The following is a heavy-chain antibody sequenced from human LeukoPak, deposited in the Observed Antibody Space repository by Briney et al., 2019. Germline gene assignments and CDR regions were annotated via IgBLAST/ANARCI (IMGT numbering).Heavy chain of an antibody. CDR1: GFAFSNYW. V-gene: IGHV3-7*01. Sequence: GGSLRLSCAASGFAFSNYWMNWVRQTPGKGLEWVANINRDGSDKHYLDSVEGRFIISRDNAKNSLYLQMNSLRAEDTAVYYCARDSSPRISGSSWYYDAFDIWGQGTMVTVSS. CDR2: INRDGSDK. J-gene: IGHJ3*02. D-gene: IGHD6-13*01. CDR3: ARDSSPRISGSSWYYDAFDI.